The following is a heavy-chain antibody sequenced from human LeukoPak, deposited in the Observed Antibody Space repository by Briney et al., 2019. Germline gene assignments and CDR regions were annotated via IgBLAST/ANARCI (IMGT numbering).Heavy chain of an antibody. CDR3: ARGHTAVTRHFDF. J-gene: IGHJ4*02. D-gene: IGHD4-17*01. CDR1: GFTFTTYS. Sequence: GGSLRLSCEASGFTFTTYSMTWVRQAPGKGLEWVSIISSGSSAIFSADALKGRFTISRDVAKNLLYLGMNSLRAEDTAVYYCARGHTAVTRHFDFWGQGTLVTVSS. CDR2: ISSGSSAI. V-gene: IGHV3-21*01.